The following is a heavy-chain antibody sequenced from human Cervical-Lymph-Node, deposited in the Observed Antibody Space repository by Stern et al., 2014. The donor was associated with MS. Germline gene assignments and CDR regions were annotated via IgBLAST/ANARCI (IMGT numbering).Heavy chain of an antibody. J-gene: IGHJ5*02. V-gene: IGHV5-10-1*03. CDR2: IDPSDSYT. CDR1: GYSFTSYW. CDR3: ARRQCSRRGGGCNWFAP. D-gene: IGHD2-15*01. Sequence: VQLVQSGAEVKKPGESLRISCKGSGYSFTSYWISWVRQMPGKGLEWMGRIDPSDSYTNYSPSFQGHVPISADKSISTAYLQWSSLKASDTAMYYCARRQCSRRGGGCNWFAPWGQGTLVTVSS.